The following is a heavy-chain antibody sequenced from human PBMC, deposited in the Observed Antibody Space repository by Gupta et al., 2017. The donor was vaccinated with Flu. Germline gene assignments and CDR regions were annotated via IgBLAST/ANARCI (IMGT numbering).Heavy chain of an antibody. D-gene: IGHD6-19*01. J-gene: IGHJ6*02. CDR2: ISSSSSYI. CDR1: GFTFSSYS. Sequence: EVQLVESGGGLVKPGGSLRLSCAASGFTFSSYSMNWVRQAPGKGLEWVSSISSSSSYIYYADSVKGRFTISRDNAKNSLYLQMNSLRAEDTAVYYCARAPLVAVAGTTSYYYYGMDVWGQGTTVTVSS. CDR3: ARAPLVAVAGTTSYYYYGMDV. V-gene: IGHV3-21*01.